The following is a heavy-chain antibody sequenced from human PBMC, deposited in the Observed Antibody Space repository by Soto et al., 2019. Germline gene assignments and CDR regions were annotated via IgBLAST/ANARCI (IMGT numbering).Heavy chain of an antibody. CDR3: ARDPKYNWNYVDYYYGMDV. Sequence: ASVKVSCKASCYTFTSYGISWVRQAPGQGLEWMGWISAYNGNTNYAQKLQGRVTMTTDTSTSTAYMELRSLRSDDTAVYYCARDPKYNWNYVDYYYGMDVWGQGTTVTVSS. J-gene: IGHJ6*02. D-gene: IGHD1-7*01. CDR2: ISAYNGNT. V-gene: IGHV1-18*04. CDR1: CYTFTSYG.